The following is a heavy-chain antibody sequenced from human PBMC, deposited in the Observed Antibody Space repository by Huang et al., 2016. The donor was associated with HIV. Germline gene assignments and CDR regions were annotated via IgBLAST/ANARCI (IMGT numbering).Heavy chain of an antibody. CDR3: STGSGSYLDF. CDR2: IRFDASHT. J-gene: IGHJ4*02. D-gene: IGHD1-26*01. CDR1: GSTFSRYS. V-gene: IGHV3-30*02. Sequence: QVVLVESGGGVVRPGGSLRLSCELSGSTFSRYSMNWVRQAPGKGLEWLAFIRFDASHTYYTDAVKGRFTISRDNSRSTVSLQMDGLTDEDTAIYYCSTGSGSYLDFWGQGTLVTVSS.